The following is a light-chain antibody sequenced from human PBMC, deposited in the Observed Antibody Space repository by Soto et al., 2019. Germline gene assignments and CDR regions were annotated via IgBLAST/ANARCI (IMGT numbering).Light chain of an antibody. CDR3: AAWDARLNGVV. CDR2: SND. CDR1: SSNIGTNT. J-gene: IGLJ3*02. Sequence: QSVLTQPPSTSATPGQRVTISCSGSSSNIGTNTVNWYQQVPGTAPKLLIYSNDQRPSGVPDRFSGSKSGTSVSLAISGLQSEDEADYFCAAWDARLNGVVFGGGTKLTVL. V-gene: IGLV1-44*01.